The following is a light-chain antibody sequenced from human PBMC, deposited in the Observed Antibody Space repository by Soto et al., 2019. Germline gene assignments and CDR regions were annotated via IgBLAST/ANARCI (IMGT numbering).Light chain of an antibody. CDR2: VNSNGSH. CDR1: SGHSSYA. CDR3: QTWGSGIRVV. J-gene: IGLJ2*01. Sequence: QLVLTQSPSASASLGASVKLTCTLSSGHSSYAIAWHQQQPEKGPRYLMKVNSNGSHSKGDGIPDRFSGSSSGAERYLTISSLQSEDEADYSCQTWGSGIRVVFGGGTKLTVL. V-gene: IGLV4-69*01.